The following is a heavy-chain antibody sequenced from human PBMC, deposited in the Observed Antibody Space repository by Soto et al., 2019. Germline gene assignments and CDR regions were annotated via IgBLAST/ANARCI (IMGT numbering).Heavy chain of an antibody. CDR3: ARVIGVASMDH. CDR1: CYNFRNYG. D-gene: IGHD5-12*01. V-gene: IGHV1-18*01. J-gene: IGHJ4*02. CDR2: IGAYNGNR. Sequence: ASVKVSCKASCYNFRNYGITLLRQAPGQGLEWMGWIGAYNGNRKYLQKLQGRVTMTTDTSTNTAYMELTSLKSDDTAVYYCARVIGVASMDHWGQGTQVTVSS.